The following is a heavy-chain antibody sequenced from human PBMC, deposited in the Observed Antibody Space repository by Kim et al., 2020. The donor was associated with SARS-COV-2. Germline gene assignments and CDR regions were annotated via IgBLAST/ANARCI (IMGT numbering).Heavy chain of an antibody. D-gene: IGHD2-2*01. CDR3: ARGEYQLLYYYYGMDV. CDR1: GGSISSYY. J-gene: IGHJ6*02. V-gene: IGHV4-59*01. CDR2: IYYSGST. Sequence: SETLSLTCTVSGGSISSYYWSWIRQPPGKGLEWIGYIYYSGSTNYNPSLKSRVTISVDTSKNQFSLKLSSVTAADTAVYYCARGEYQLLYYYYGMDVWGQGTTVTVSS.